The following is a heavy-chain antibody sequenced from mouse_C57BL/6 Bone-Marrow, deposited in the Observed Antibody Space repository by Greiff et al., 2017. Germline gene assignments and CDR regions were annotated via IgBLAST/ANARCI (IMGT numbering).Heavy chain of an antibody. V-gene: IGHV5-12*01. CDR2: ISTGGGST. J-gene: IGHJ3*01. Sequence: EVKLVESGGGLVQPGGSLKLSCAASGFTFSDYYMYWVRQTPEKRLEWVAYISTGGGSTYYPDTVKGRFTISIDNAKNTLYLQMSRLKSDDTAMYYCARQDEGRFAYWGQGTLVTVSA. CDR1: GFTFSDYY. CDR3: ARQDEGRFAY.